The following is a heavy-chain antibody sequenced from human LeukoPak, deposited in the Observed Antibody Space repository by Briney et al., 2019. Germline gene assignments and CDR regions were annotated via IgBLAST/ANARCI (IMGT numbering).Heavy chain of an antibody. CDR3: ARRGLTGIAAAGSIDY. D-gene: IGHD6-13*01. Sequence: GESLKISCQGSGYSFPNYWIGWVRQMSGKGLEWVGIINPINFDSRYSQSVQGHVTISVDKSVSTVYLQWSSLRASDTAMYYCARRGLTGIAAAGSIDYWGQGTLVTVSS. CDR1: GYSFPNYW. CDR2: INPINFDS. V-gene: IGHV5-51*01. J-gene: IGHJ4*02.